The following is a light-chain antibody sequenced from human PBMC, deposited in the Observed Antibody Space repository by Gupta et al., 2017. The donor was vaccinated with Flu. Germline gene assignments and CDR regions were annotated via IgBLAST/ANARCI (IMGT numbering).Light chain of an antibody. V-gene: IGKV1-39*01. CDR1: ESISTY. J-gene: IGKJ1*01. CDR2: AAS. Sequence: SVGDRVTITCRASESISTYLNWYQQKPGQAPKLLIYAASSLQSGVPSRFSGSGSGTDFALTISSLQPEDFATYSCQQSFSSPPTFGQGTKVEIK. CDR3: QQSFSSPPT.